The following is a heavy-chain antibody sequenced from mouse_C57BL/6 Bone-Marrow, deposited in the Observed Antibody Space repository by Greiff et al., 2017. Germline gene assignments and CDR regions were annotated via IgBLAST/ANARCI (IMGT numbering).Heavy chain of an antibody. V-gene: IGHV1-62-2*01. CDR1: GYTFTEYT. CDR3: ARHEGLLPTRGWFAY. CDR2: FYPGSGSI. D-gene: IGHD2-3*01. J-gene: IGHJ3*01. Sequence: VQLQQSGAELVKPGASVKLSCKASGYTFTEYTIHWVKQRSGQGLVWIGWFYPGSGSIKYNEKFKDKATLTVDKSSSPVYMELSRLTSYVSAVCFSARHEGLLPTRGWFAYWGQVTMLTVSA.